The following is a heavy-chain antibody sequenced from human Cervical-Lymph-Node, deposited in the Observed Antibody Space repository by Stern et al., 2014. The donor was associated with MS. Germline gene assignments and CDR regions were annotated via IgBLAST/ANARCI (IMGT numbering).Heavy chain of an antibody. J-gene: IGHJ3*02. D-gene: IGHD2-15*01. Sequence: EVQLVQSGGGLVQPGGSLRLSCAASGFTFSTYWMHWVRQAPGKGLVWGSRINSDERSTSYADSVKGRFSISRDNDKNTLYLQMNSLRAEYTAVYYCARGVMVAATYAYDIWGQGTMVTISS. CDR1: GFTFSTYW. V-gene: IGHV3-74*01. CDR2: INSDERST. CDR3: ARGVMVAATYAYDI.